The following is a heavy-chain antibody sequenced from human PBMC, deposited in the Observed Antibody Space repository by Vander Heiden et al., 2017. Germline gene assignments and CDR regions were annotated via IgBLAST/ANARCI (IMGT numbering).Heavy chain of an antibody. J-gene: IGHJ4*02. Sequence: QVQLVQSGAEVKKPGASVKVSCQASGYTFNRYDINWVRQATGQGLEWMGWMNPNSGNTGYAQKFQGRVTMTRNTSISTAYMELSSLRSEDTAVYYCARGELGYCSGGSCTPTYWGQGTLVTVSS. V-gene: IGHV1-8*01. CDR3: ARGELGYCSGGSCTPTY. CDR2: MNPNSGNT. CDR1: GYTFNRYD. D-gene: IGHD2-15*01.